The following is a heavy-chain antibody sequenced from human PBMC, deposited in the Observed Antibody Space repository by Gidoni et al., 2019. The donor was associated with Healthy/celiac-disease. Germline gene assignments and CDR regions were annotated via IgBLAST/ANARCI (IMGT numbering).Heavy chain of an antibody. CDR2: ISSSSSYI. CDR3: AREGGIAAAGPDY. D-gene: IGHD6-13*01. Sequence: EVQLVESGGGLVKPGGSLRLSCAASGFTFSSYSMNWVRQAPGKGLEWVSSISSSSSYIYYADSVKGRFTISRDNAKNSLYLQMNSLRAEDTAVYYCAREGGIAAAGPDYWGQGTLVTVSS. J-gene: IGHJ4*02. V-gene: IGHV3-21*01. CDR1: GFTFSSYS.